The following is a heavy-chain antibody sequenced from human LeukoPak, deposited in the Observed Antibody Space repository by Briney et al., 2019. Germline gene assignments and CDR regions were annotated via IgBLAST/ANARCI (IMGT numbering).Heavy chain of an antibody. J-gene: IGHJ4*02. D-gene: IGHD3-10*01. CDR2: INTNTGNP. Sequence: ASVKVSCKASGYTFTSYAMNWVRQAPGQGLEWMGWINTNTGNPTYAQGFTGRFVFSLDTSVSTAYLQISSLKAEDTAVYYCARDRLLLWFGDFRALAYWGQGTLVTVSS. CDR1: GYTFTSYA. CDR3: ARDRLLLWFGDFRALAY. V-gene: IGHV7-4-1*02.